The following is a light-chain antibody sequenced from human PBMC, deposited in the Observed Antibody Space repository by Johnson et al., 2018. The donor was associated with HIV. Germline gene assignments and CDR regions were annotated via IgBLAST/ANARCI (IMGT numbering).Light chain of an antibody. CDR1: SSNIGNNY. J-gene: IGLJ1*01. V-gene: IGLV1-51*01. CDR2: DNN. Sequence: QPVLTQPPSMSAAPGQRVTISCSGSSSNIGNNYVSWYQQVPGAAPKLLIYDNNRRPSGIPDRFSGSKSGTSATLGITGLQTGDEADYYCGAWDSSLRAFVCGTGTKVTVL. CDR3: GAWDSSLRAFV.